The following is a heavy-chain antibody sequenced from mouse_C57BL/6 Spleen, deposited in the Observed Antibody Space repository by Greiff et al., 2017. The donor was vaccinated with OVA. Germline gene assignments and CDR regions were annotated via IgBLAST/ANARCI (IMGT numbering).Heavy chain of an antibody. CDR2: INPGSGGI. V-gene: IGHV1-54*01. Sequence: VQLQQSGAELVRPGTSVKVSCKASGYAFTDYLIEWVKQRPGQGLEWIGVINPGSGGINYNEKFKGKATLTADESSSTALMELSRLTSEDSAVYFCARPPSAVEATSRKYFDVWGTGTTVTVSS. CDR3: ARPPSAVEATSRKYFDV. J-gene: IGHJ1*03. D-gene: IGHD1-1*01. CDR1: GYAFTDYL.